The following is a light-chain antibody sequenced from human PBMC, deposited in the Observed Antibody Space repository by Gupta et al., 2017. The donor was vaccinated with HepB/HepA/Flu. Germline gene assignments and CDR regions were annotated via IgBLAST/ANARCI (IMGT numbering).Light chain of an antibody. J-gene: IGKJ1*01. CDR1: QHVGSNF. V-gene: IGKV3-20*01. CDR2: YTF. Sequence: DIGLTQSPGPLSLSPGERATLSCRASQHVGSNFLAWYQQKPGQAPRRLIYYTFTRATGLPDRFGGSGSGTDFTLTISRLQPEDFAIYYCRQYGSSPRTFGQGTKVEMK. CDR3: RQYGSSPRT.